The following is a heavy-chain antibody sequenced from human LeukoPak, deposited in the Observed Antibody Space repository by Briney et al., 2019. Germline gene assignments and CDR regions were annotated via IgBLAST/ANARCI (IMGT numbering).Heavy chain of an antibody. J-gene: IGHJ4*02. V-gene: IGHV4-39*07. D-gene: IGHD1-14*01. CDR2: IYYSGSA. CDR3: ARDRYFRNIDY. Sequence: SSETLSLTCTVSGGSISSSSYYWGWIRQPPGKGLEWIGNIYYSGSAYYNPSLKSRVTISVDTSKNQFSLKLNSVTAADTAVYYCARDRYFRNIDYWGQGTLVTVSS. CDR1: GGSISSSSYY.